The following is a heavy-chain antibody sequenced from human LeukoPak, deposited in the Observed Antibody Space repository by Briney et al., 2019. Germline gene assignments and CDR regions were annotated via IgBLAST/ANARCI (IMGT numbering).Heavy chain of an antibody. CDR2: IRYDGSNK. J-gene: IGHJ3*02. D-gene: IGHD2-15*01. Sequence: PGGSLRLSCAASGFTFSSYAMHWVRQAPGKGLEWVAFIRYDGSNKYYADSVKGRFTISRDNSKNTLYLQMNSLRAEDTAVYYCAKDSGEYCSGGSCYPGAFDIWGQGTMVTVSS. CDR3: AKDSGEYCSGGSCYPGAFDI. CDR1: GFTFSSYA. V-gene: IGHV3-30*02.